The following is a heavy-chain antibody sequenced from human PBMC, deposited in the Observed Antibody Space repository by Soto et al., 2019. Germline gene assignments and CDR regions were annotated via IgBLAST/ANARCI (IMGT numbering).Heavy chain of an antibody. J-gene: IGHJ4*02. CDR2: INHSGST. D-gene: IGHD5-12*01. V-gene: IGHV4-34*01. CDR1: GGTFSGYY. CDR3: ARNQEGDGYNFDY. Sequence: SQTLPLTCAVYGGTFSGYYWSWIRQPPGKGLEWIGEINHSGSTNYNPSLKSRVTISVDTSKNQFSLKLSSVTAADTAVYYCARNQEGDGYNFDYWGQGTLVTVSS.